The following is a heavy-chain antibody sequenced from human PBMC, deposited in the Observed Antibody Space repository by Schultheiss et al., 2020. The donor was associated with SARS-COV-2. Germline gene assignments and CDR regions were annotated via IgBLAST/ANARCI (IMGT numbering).Heavy chain of an antibody. CDR3: ARALRDGYGTND. Sequence: GESLKISCKASGYTFTSYYMHWVRQAPGQGLEWMGIINPSGGSTSYAQKFQGRVTMTRDTSISTAYMELSRLRSDDTAVYYCARALRDGYGTNDWGQGTLVTVSS. CDR2: INPSGGST. D-gene: IGHD5-24*01. CDR1: GYTFTSYY. V-gene: IGHV1-46*01. J-gene: IGHJ4*02.